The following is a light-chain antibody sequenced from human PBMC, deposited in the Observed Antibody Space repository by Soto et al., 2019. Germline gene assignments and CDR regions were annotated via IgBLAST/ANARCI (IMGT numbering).Light chain of an antibody. CDR3: LQYNNWPLT. J-gene: IGKJ4*01. CDR1: QSVSNNY. V-gene: IGKV3-20*01. Sequence: EIVLTQSPGTLSLSPGERATLSCRASQSVSNNYLAWYQQKPGQAPRLLIYGASNRATGIPDRFSGSGSGTDFTLTISRLEPEDFAVYYCLQYNNWPLTFGGGTKVDIK. CDR2: GAS.